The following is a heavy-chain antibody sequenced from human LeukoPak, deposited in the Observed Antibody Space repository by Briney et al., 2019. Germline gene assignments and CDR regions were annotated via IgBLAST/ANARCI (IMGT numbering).Heavy chain of an antibody. CDR3: MRDQDFAFDI. V-gene: IGHV3-48*02. J-gene: IGHJ3*02. CDR2: ISSSAI. Sequence: GGSLRLSCAASGFTFSRYSMNWVRQAPGKGLEWVSYISSSAIHYADSVKGRFTISRDNAENSLYLQMNSLRDEDTAVYYCMRDQDFAFDIWGQGTMVTVSS. CDR1: GFTFSRYS.